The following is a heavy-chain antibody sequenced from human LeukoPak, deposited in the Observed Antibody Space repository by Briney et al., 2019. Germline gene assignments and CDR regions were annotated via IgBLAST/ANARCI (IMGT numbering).Heavy chain of an antibody. Sequence: GASVKVSCKASGYSFVFFGVSWVRQAPGQGLEWMGWIDSHNGDTKYAERLQGRVFMTTDTSTSTSYMELRSLGSDDTAVYYCARAVSGSLYGDFDFWGQGTLVTVSS. D-gene: IGHD1-26*01. CDR2: IDSHNGDT. CDR1: GYSFVFFG. V-gene: IGHV1-18*01. CDR3: ARAVSGSLYGDFDF. J-gene: IGHJ4*02.